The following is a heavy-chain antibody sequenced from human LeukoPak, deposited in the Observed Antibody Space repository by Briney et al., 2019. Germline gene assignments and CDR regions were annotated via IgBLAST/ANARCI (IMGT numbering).Heavy chain of an antibody. J-gene: IGHJ6*02. CDR2: IYYSGPT. V-gene: IGHV4-30-4*01. CDR1: GGSISSGGYY. D-gene: IGHD3-10*01. CDR3: ARGFGELIRGDYYYYGMDV. Sequence: SETLSLTCTVSGGSISSGGYYWSWIRQPPGKGLEWIGYIYYSGPTYYNPSLKSRVTLSVDTSKNQFSLRLTSVTAADTAVYYCARGFGELIRGDYYYYGMDVWGQGTTVTVSS.